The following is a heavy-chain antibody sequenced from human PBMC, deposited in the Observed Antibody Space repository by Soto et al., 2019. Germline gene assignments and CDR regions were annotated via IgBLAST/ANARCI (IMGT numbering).Heavy chain of an antibody. CDR2: IYYSGST. D-gene: IGHD3-22*01. V-gene: IGHV4-61*01. Sequence: SETLSLTCTVSGGSASSGSYYWSWIRQPPGKGLEWIGYIYYSGSTNYNPSLKSRVTISVDTSKNQFSLKLSSVTAADTAVYYCARIPLFFDSSGYYFNWFDPWGQGTLVTVSS. J-gene: IGHJ5*02. CDR1: GGSASSGSYY. CDR3: ARIPLFFDSSGYYFNWFDP.